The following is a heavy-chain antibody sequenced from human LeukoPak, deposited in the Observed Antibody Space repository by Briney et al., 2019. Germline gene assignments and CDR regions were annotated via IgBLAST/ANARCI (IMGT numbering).Heavy chain of an antibody. Sequence: ASVKVSCKASGDTFTGYSIHWVRHAPGQGLEWMGWINLKSGGTNYAQKFQARVTMTRETSISTAYMELSSLRSDDTAVYYCAREDSTGYSSLDYWGQGTLVTVSS. CDR1: GDTFTGYS. CDR2: INLKSGGT. V-gene: IGHV1-2*02. CDR3: AREDSTGYSSLDY. J-gene: IGHJ4*02. D-gene: IGHD3-22*01.